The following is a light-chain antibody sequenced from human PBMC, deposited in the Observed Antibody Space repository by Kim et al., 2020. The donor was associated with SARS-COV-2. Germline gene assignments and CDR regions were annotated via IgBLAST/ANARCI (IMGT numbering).Light chain of an antibody. CDR1: RVGGKN. CDR3: HVWDTSSDHGV. CDR2: NDN. V-gene: IGLV3-21*04. J-gene: IGLJ2*01. Sequence: APGRTATISCGGSRVGGKNVHWYQQKPGQAPVVVIYNDNDRPSGIPERFSGSNSGDTATLTISRVEAGDEADYYCHVWDTSSDHGVFGGGTQLTVL.